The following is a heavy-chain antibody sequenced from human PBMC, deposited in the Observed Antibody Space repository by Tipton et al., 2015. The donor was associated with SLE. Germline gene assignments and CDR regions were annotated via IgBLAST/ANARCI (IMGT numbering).Heavy chain of an antibody. D-gene: IGHD3-3*01. J-gene: IGHJ3*02. Sequence: QLVQSGAEVKKPGASVKVSCKASGYTFTDYYIHWVRQAPGQGLEWMGWINPNSGGTDYAQKFQGRVTMTRDTSISTAYMELSRLRSDDTAVYYCARVRSYYDFWSGYYHDAFDMWGQGTMVTVSS. CDR3: ARVRSYYDFWSGYYHDAFDM. V-gene: IGHV1-2*02. CDR1: GYTFTDYY. CDR2: INPNSGGT.